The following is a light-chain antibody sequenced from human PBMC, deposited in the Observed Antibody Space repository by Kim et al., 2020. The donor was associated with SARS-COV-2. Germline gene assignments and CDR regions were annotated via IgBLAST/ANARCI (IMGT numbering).Light chain of an antibody. J-gene: IGKJ1*01. V-gene: IGKV3-20*01. CDR2: GAS. Sequence: EVVLTQSPGTLSLSPGERATLSCRASQTVSSNLLAWYQRKPGQAPRLRIYGASSRATGIPDRFSGSGSGTDFTLTISRLEPEDFAVYYCQQYGSSPPWTFGQGTKVDIK. CDR1: QTVSSNL. CDR3: QQYGSSPPWT.